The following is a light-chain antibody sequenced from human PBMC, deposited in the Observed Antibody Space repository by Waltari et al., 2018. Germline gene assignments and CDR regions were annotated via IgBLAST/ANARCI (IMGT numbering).Light chain of an antibody. Sequence: NFMLTQPHSVSESPGKTVTISCTRSSGSIASNYVQWYQQRPGSAPTTVVYEDNQRPAGVPYRFSGSIDSSSNAASRTISGLKTEDEADYYCQSYDSSNHVVFGGGTKLTVL. CDR3: QSYDSSNHVV. CDR1: SGSIASNY. J-gene: IGLJ2*01. V-gene: IGLV6-57*03. CDR2: EDN.